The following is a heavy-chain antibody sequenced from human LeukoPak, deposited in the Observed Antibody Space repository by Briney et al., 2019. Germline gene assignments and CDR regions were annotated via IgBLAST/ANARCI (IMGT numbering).Heavy chain of an antibody. V-gene: IGHV3-30*18. CDR2: ISYDGSNE. CDR1: GFTFRSYG. CDR3: AKGGNDFYYYRLDV. J-gene: IGHJ6*02. Sequence: GGSLRLSCAASGFTFRSYGMHWVRQAPGRGLEWVAVISYDGSNEYYVDPVKGRFNISRDNSKNTLYLQMHSLRVEDTARYYCAKGGNDFYYYRLDVWGQGTTVTASS. D-gene: IGHD1-1*01.